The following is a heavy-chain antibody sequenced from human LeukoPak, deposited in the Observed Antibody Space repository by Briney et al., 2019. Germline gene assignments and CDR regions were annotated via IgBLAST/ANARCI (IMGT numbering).Heavy chain of an antibody. Sequence: SETLSLTCAVYGGSFSGYYWSWIRQPPGKGLEWIGEINHSGSTNYNPSLKSRVTISVDTSKSQFSLKLSSVTAADTAVYHCARGRPTYYYDSSGYFFDYWGQGTLVTVSS. V-gene: IGHV4-34*01. CDR2: INHSGST. CDR1: GGSFSGYY. J-gene: IGHJ4*02. CDR3: ARGRPTYYYDSSGYFFDY. D-gene: IGHD3-22*01.